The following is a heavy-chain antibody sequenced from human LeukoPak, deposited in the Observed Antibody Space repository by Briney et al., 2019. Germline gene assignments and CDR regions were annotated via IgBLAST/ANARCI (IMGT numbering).Heavy chain of an antibody. V-gene: IGHV3-21*01. J-gene: IGHJ4*02. Sequence: GGSLRLSCAASGFTLSTYSMNWVRQAPGKGLEWVSSISSSSSYIYYADSVKGRFTISRDNAKNSLYLQMNSLRAEDTAVYYCASSDRYYDSSGYPRQVDYWGQGTLVTVSS. CDR2: ISSSSSYI. CDR1: GFTLSTYS. D-gene: IGHD3-22*01. CDR3: ASSDRYYDSSGYPRQVDY.